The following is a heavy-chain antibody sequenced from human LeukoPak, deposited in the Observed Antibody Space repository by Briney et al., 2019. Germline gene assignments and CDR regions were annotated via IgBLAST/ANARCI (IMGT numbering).Heavy chain of an antibody. CDR1: GFTFSSYA. J-gene: IGHJ4*02. V-gene: IGHV3-23*01. CDR3: AKDDAWLRFGE. CDR2: ISPSGDIR. D-gene: IGHD3-10*01. Sequence: PGGSLRLSCAASGFTFSSYAMSWVRQAPGEGLEWVSGISPSGDIRYYADSVKGRFTISRDNSKNTLYLEVISLTAEDTAVYYCAKDDAWLRFGEWSQGTLVTVSS.